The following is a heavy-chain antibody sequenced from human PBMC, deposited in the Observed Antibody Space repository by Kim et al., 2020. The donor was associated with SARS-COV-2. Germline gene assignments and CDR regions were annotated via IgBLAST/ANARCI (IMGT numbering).Heavy chain of an antibody. CDR2: IYYSGST. CDR3: ARGGQNKYYYGSGRYYNFYYYYVIDV. V-gene: IGHV4-31*03. Sequence: SETLSLTCTVSGGSISSGGYYLSWIRQHPGKGLEWSGNIYYSGSTYYNPSLKSRDTISVDTSKNQFSMKLSSVTAANKVLYYCARGGQNKYYYGSGRYYNFYYYYVIDVLAQGTAATVSS. D-gene: IGHD3-10*01. J-gene: IGHJ6*02. CDR1: GGSISSGGYY.